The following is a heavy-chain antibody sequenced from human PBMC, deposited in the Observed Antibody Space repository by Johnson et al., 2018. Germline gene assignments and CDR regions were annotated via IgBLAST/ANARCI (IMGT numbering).Heavy chain of an antibody. V-gene: IGHV3-30-3*01. CDR3: ARKEGSYGYSYYYYMDV. J-gene: IGHJ6*03. CDR1: GFTFSSYA. Sequence: QVQLVQSGGGVVQXGRSLRLXCAASGFTFSSYAMHWVRQAPGKGLAWVAVISYVGRNKYYANSVKGRFPISRDNSKNTLYLQMNRLRAEDTAVYYCARKEGSYGYSYYYYMDVWGKGTTVTVSS. CDR2: ISYVGRNK. D-gene: IGHD5-18*01.